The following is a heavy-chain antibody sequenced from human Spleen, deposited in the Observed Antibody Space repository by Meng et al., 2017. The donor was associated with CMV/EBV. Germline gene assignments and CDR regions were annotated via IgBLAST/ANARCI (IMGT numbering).Heavy chain of an antibody. CDR3: ARGLDPSRGYYFDY. CDR1: GFTVSSNY. CDR2: IYSGGST. J-gene: IGHJ4*02. V-gene: IGHV3-53*01. Sequence: GESLKISCAASGFTVSSNYMSWVRQAPGKGLEWVLVIYSGGSTYYADSVKGRFTISRDNSKNTLYLQMNSLRAEDTAGYYCARGLDPSRGYYFDYWGQGTLVTVSS. D-gene: IGHD3-10*01.